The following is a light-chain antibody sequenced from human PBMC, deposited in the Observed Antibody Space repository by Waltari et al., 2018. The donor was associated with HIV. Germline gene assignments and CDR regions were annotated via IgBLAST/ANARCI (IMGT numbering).Light chain of an antibody. V-gene: IGLV2-23*02. CDR1: SSEVGSYNL. Sequence: QSALTQPASVSGSPGQSITIPCPGTSSEVGSYNLVSWYQPHPHKAPQDVIYEVTKRPSGVSNRFSGSKSGNTASLTISGLQAEDESDYYCCSYAGSRGVVFGGGTKLTVL. CDR2: EVT. J-gene: IGLJ2*01. CDR3: CSYAGSRGVV.